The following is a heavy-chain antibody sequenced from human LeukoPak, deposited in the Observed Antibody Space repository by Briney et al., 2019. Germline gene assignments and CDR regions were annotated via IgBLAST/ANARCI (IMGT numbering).Heavy chain of an antibody. CDR1: GYTFTGYY. CDR3: ARAQSIYCSGGSCYIGIPGY. J-gene: IGHJ4*02. CDR2: INPNSGGT. V-gene: IGHV1-2*02. D-gene: IGHD2-15*01. Sequence: ASVKVSCKASGYTFTGYYMHWVRQAPGQGLEWMGWINPNSGGTNYAQKFQGRVTMTRDTSISTAYMELGRLRSDDTAVYYCARAQSIYCSGGSCYIGIPGYWGQGTLVTVSS.